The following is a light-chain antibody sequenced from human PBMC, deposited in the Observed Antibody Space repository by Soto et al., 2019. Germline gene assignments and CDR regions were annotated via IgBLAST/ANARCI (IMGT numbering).Light chain of an antibody. CDR3: AAWDDSLSGVV. J-gene: IGLJ2*01. CDR2: RNN. CDR1: SSNIGSNY. V-gene: IGLV1-47*01. Sequence: LTQPPSASGTPGQRVTISCSGSSSNIGSNYVYWYQQLPGTAPKLLIYRNNQRPSGVPDRFSGSKSGTSASLAISGLRSEDEADYYCAAWDDSLSGVVFGGGTKLSAL.